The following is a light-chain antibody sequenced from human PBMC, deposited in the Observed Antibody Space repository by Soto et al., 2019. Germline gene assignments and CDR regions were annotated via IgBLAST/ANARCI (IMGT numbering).Light chain of an antibody. V-gene: IGLV1-47*01. CDR2: RTN. CDR1: SSNIGRNY. Sequence: QSVLTQPPSASGTPGQRVTISCSGSSSNIGRNYVYWYQQLPGTAPKLLICRTNQRPSGVPDRFSGSKSGTSASLAISGLRSEDEADYYCAAWDDSLSGVVFGRGTKLTVL. CDR3: AAWDDSLSGVV. J-gene: IGLJ2*01.